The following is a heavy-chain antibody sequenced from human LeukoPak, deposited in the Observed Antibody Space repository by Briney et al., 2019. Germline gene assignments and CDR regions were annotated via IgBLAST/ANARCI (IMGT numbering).Heavy chain of an antibody. CDR3: ARDVVVVAAKDAFDI. V-gene: IGHV1-18*01. Sequence: ASVKVSCKASGYTFTSYGISWVRQAPGQGLEWMGWISAYNGNTNYAQKLQGRVTMTTDTSTSTAYMELRSLRSDDTAVYYCARDVVVVAAKDAFDIWGQGTMVTVSS. CDR2: ISAYNGNT. D-gene: IGHD2-15*01. CDR1: GYTFTSYG. J-gene: IGHJ3*02.